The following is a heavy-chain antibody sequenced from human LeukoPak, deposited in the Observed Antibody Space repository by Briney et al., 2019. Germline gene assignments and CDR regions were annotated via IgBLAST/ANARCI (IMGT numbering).Heavy chain of an antibody. V-gene: IGHV4-39*01. CDR3: ARHDYSNSDY. CDR1: GGSISSSSYY. D-gene: IGHD4-11*01. CDR2: IYYSGST. J-gene: IGHJ4*02. Sequence: SETLSLTCTVSGGSISSSSYYWGWIRQPPGKGLEWIGSIYYSGSTYYNPSLKSRVTISVDTSKNQFSLKLSSVTAADTAVYYCARHDYSNSDYWGQGTLLTVSS.